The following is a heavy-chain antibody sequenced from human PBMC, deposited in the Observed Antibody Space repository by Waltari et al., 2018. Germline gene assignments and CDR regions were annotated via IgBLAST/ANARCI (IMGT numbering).Heavy chain of an antibody. CDR1: GGSFSGYY. CDR3: ARANRSYGSGVIDY. CDR2: INHSGST. J-gene: IGHJ4*02. D-gene: IGHD3-10*01. Sequence: QVQLQQWGAGLLKPSETLSLTCAVYGGSFSGYYWSWIRQPPGKGLEWIGEINHSGSTNYNPSLKRRVTISVDTSKNQFSLKLSSVTAADTAVYYCARANRSYGSGVIDYWGQGTLVTVSS. V-gene: IGHV4-34*01.